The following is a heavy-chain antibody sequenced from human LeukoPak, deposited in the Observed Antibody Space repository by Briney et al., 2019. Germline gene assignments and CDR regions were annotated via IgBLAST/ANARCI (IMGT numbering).Heavy chain of an antibody. J-gene: IGHJ6*02. Sequence: PSETLSLTCAVCGGSFSGYYWSWIRQPPGKGLEWVGEINHSGSTNYNPSLKSRVTISVDTSKNQFSLKLSSVTAADTAVYYCARDSGLRSGMAVWGQGTTPTVSS. CDR2: INHSGST. V-gene: IGHV4-34*01. D-gene: IGHD4-17*01. CDR1: GGSFSGYY. CDR3: ARDSGLRSGMAV.